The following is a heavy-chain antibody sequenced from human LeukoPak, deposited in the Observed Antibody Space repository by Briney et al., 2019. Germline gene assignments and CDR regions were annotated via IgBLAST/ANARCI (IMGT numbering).Heavy chain of an antibody. Sequence: GSLRLSCAASGFTFSDYNMRWIRQPPGKGLEWIGNIDYSGSTYYSTSLKSRVTISVDTSKNQVSLNLSSVTAADTAVYYCARDRAHHYDSSGYHGAFDIWGQGTMVTVSS. CDR3: ARDRAHHYDSSGYHGAFDI. CDR2: IDYSGST. V-gene: IGHV4-34*01. CDR1: GFTFSDYN. D-gene: IGHD3-22*01. J-gene: IGHJ3*02.